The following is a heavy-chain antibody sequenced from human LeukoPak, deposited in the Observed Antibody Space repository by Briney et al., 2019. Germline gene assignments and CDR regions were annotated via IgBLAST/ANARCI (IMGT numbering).Heavy chain of an antibody. CDR1: GFTFSSYG. J-gene: IGHJ4*02. D-gene: IGHD2-15*01. Sequence: PGRSLRLSCAASGFTFSSYGMHWVRQAPGKGLERVAVIWYDGSNKYYADSVKGRFTISRDNSKNTLYLQMNSLRAEDTAVYYCARDLYCSGGSCYSRTSFDYWGQGTLVTVSS. V-gene: IGHV3-33*01. CDR3: ARDLYCSGGSCYSRTSFDY. CDR2: IWYDGSNK.